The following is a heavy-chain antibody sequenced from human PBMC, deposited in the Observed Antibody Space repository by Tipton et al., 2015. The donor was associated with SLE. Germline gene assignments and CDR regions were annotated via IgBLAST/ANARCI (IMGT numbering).Heavy chain of an antibody. CDR3: ARSLPTQLVVDY. CDR2: IYYSGST. J-gene: IGHJ4*02. V-gene: IGHV4-31*03. Sequence: TLSLTCTVSGGSISSGGYYWSWIRQHPGKGLEWIGYIYYSGSTYYNPSLKSRVTISVDTSKNQFPLKLSSVTAADTAVYYCARSLPTQLVVDYWGQGSLVTVSS. D-gene: IGHD6-13*01. CDR1: GGSISSGGYY.